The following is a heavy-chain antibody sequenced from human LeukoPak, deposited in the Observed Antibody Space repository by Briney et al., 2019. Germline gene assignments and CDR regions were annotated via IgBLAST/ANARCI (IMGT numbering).Heavy chain of an antibody. CDR1: GFTLSSYW. Sequence: GGSLRLSCAASGFTLSSYWMHWVRQVPGKGLVWVLRTNPDGSTTTYADSVKGRFTISRDNAKNTLYLQMNSLRAEDTAVYYCARVRVGAYDFEYWGQGTLVTVSS. CDR3: ARVRVGAYDFEY. D-gene: IGHD3-10*01. J-gene: IGHJ4*02. V-gene: IGHV3-74*01. CDR2: TNPDGSTT.